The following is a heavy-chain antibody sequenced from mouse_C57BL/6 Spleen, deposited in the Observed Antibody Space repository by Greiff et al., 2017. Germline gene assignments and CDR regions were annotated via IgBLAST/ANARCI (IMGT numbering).Heavy chain of an antibody. CDR2: ISDGGSYT. Sequence: EVQRVESGGGLVKPGGSLKLSCAASGFTFSSYAMSWVRQTPEKRLEWVATISDGGSYTYYPDNVKGRFTISRDNAKNNLYLQMSHLKSEDTAMYYCARGAHSRDYFDYWGQGTTLTVSS. CDR3: ARGAHSRDYFDY. CDR1: GFTFSSYA. D-gene: IGHD6-1*01. V-gene: IGHV5-4*01. J-gene: IGHJ2*01.